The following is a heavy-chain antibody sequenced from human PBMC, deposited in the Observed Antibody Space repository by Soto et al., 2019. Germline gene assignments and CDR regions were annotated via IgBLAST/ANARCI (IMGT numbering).Heavy chain of an antibody. CDR1: GYTFTSYY. CDR3: ARGSNTYSESEIVVVIMYY. D-gene: IGHD3-22*01. J-gene: IGHJ4*02. V-gene: IGHV1-46*01. Sequence: GASVKVSCKASGYTFTSYYMHWVRQAPGQGLEWMGIINPSGGSTSYAQKFQGRVTMTRDTSTSTVYMELSSLRSEDTAVYYCARGSNTYSESEIVVVIMYYWGQGTLVTVSS. CDR2: INPSGGST.